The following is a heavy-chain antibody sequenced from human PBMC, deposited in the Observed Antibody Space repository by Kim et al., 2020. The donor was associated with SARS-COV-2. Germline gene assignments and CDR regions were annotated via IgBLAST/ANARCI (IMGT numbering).Heavy chain of an antibody. CDR1: GGSFSGYY. CDR2: ITHSGST. V-gene: IGHV4-34*01. J-gene: IGHJ4*02. CDR3: ARDRASLWFGYGFYYFDN. D-gene: IGHD3-10*01. Sequence: SETLSLTCGVYGGSFSGYYWSWIRQSPGKGLEWIGQITHSGSTIYSPSLKSRVTMSVDTSKKQISLKLNSVTAADTAVYFCARDRASLWFGYGFYYFDNWGQGTLVTVSS.